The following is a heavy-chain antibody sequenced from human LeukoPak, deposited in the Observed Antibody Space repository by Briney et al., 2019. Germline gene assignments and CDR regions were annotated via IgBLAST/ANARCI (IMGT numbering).Heavy chain of an antibody. CDR1: GFTFSNAR. D-gene: IGHD3-22*01. CDR2: IKSKPDGGTT. J-gene: IGHJ3*02. CDR3: TTDIVTMMNAFDI. V-gene: IGHV3-15*01. Sequence: GGSLRLSCAASGFTFSNARMNWVRQAPGKGLEWVGRIKSKPDGGTTDYAAPVKGRFTISRDDSKNTLYLQMNSLKTEDTAVYYCTTDIVTMMNAFDIWGQGTMVTVSS.